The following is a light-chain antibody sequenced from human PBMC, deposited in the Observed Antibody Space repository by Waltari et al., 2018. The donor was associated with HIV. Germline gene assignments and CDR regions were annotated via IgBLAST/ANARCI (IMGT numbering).Light chain of an antibody. CDR2: DVN. CDR3: SSYTSSSIVI. J-gene: IGLJ2*01. CDR1: SSDVGGYNY. V-gene: IGLV2-14*03. Sequence: HSALTQPDSVSGSPGQSITIPCTGTSSDVGGYNYVSWYRLHPGEVPKLMLFDVNNRPSGVSNRFSGSKSGNTASLTISGLQVEDEADYYCSSYTSSSIVIFGGGTKVTVL.